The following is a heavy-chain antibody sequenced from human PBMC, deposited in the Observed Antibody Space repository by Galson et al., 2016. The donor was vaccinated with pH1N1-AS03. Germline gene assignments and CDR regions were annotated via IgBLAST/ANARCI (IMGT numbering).Heavy chain of an antibody. Sequence: PALVKSTQTLTLTCTFSEFSLTTSGVGVAWIRQPPGKALEWLALIYWDDDKRYSPSLKNRLTITKDSFRNKVVLSMTNMGPVDTAIYYCSHCLSQVEGTVRFDPWGQGNLVTVSS. D-gene: IGHD2-8*02. V-gene: IGHV2-5*02. CDR2: IYWDDDK. J-gene: IGHJ5*02. CDR1: EFSLTTSGVG. CDR3: SHCLSQVEGTVRFDP.